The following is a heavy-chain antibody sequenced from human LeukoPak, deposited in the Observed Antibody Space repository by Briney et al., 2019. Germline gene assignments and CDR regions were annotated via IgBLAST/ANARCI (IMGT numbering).Heavy chain of an antibody. Sequence: RSGGSLRLSCAASGFTFSDYYMSWVRQAPGKGLEWVSGINWNGGSTGYADSVKGRFTISRDNAKNSLYLQMNSLRAEDTAVYYCASDNPILLDYYYYYYMDVWGKGTTVTVSS. V-gene: IGHV3-20*04. CDR2: INWNGGST. J-gene: IGHJ6*03. CDR3: ASDNPILLDYYYYYYMDV. CDR1: GFTFSDYY. D-gene: IGHD3-3*01.